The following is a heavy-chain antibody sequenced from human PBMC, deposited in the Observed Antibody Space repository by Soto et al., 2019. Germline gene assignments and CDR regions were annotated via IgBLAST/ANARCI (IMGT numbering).Heavy chain of an antibody. D-gene: IGHD6-13*01. CDR1: GGSISSYY. J-gene: IGHJ6*02. CDR3: ARAERIIAAAGTGYYYYGMDV. V-gene: IGHV4-59*12. Sequence: SETLSLTCTVSGGSISSYYWSWIRQPPGKGLEWIGYIYYSGSTNYNPSLKSRVTISVDRSKNQFSLKLSSVTAADTAVYYCARAERIIAAAGTGYYYYGMDVWGQGTTVTVSS. CDR2: IYYSGST.